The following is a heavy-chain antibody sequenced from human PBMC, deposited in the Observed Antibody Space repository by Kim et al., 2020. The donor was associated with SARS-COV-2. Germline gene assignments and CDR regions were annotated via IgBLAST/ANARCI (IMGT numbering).Heavy chain of an antibody. Sequence: ASVKVSCKASGYTFTSYDINWVRQATGQGLEWMGWMNPNSGNTGYAQKFQGRVTMTRNTSISTAYMELSSLRSEDTAVYYCARFHYDILTGYYSTYYYGMDVWGQGTTVTVSS. CDR3: ARFHYDILTGYYSTYYYGMDV. CDR1: GYTFTSYD. J-gene: IGHJ6*02. CDR2: MNPNSGNT. D-gene: IGHD3-9*01. V-gene: IGHV1-8*01.